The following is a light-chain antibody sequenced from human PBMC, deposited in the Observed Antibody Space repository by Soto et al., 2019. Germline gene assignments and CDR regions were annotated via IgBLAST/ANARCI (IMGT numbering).Light chain of an antibody. V-gene: IGKV1-5*01. CDR2: DAS. J-gene: IGKJ1*01. CDR1: QNITKW. Sequence: DLEMTQAPSTLSASVGDRVTITCRASQNITKWLAWYQQKPGKAPKVLIYDASSLHSGVPSRFSGSGSGTKFTLSISSLQPDDFATYYCQQYNANFGQGTKVDIK. CDR3: QQYNAN.